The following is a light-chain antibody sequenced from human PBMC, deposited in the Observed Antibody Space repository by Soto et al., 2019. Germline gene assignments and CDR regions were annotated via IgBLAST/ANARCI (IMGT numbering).Light chain of an antibody. CDR1: QGVSSY. J-gene: IGKJ4*01. V-gene: IGKV3-11*01. CDR3: QQRSNWPLT. Sequence: EIVLTQSPATLSLSPGERATLSCRASQGVSSYFAWYQQKPGQAPRLLIYDASNRSTGIPARFSGSGSGTDFTLAISSLEPEDFAVYYCQQRSNWPLTFGGGTKVEIK. CDR2: DAS.